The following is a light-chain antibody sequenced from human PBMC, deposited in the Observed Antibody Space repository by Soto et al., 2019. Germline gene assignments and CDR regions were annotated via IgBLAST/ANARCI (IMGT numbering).Light chain of an antibody. J-gene: IGKJ4*01. CDR3: LSGHSRP. Sequence: DIQVTQSPSTLSASLGDRVTITCRASQSISSWLAWYQKKPGKAPKLLIYHAYSLESGVPSRFSGSGSGTDFTLTISSMQPEDFATYYCLSGHSRPFGGGTKVDIK. CDR2: HAY. CDR1: QSISSW. V-gene: IGKV1-5*01.